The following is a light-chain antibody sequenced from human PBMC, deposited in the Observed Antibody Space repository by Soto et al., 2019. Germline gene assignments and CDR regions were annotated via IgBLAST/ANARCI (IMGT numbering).Light chain of an antibody. Sequence: QSVLTQPPSASGSPGQSVTISCTGTSSDIGAYDYVSWYQQHPGKAPKFMIYEVSKRPSGVPDRFSGSKSGNTASLTVSGLQAEDEADYYCSAYAGRYTFDFGTGTKVTVL. CDR2: EVS. CDR3: SAYAGRYTFD. J-gene: IGLJ1*01. CDR1: SSDIGAYDY. V-gene: IGLV2-8*01.